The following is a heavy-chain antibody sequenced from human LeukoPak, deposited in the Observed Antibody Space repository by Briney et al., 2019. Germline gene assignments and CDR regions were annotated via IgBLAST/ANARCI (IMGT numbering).Heavy chain of an antibody. V-gene: IGHV1-8*01. J-gene: IGHJ4*02. CDR2: LNPNSGNT. CDR1: GYTLISYD. CDR3: ASAALVNTNWYYFDY. Sequence: GASVKVSCKPSGYTLISYDINRVRQPSGQGLEWMGWLNPNSGNTGYAQKFHGRVTMTRNTSISTAYMELSSLRSEDTAVYYCASAALVNTNWYYFDYWGQGTLVTVSS. D-gene: IGHD1-1*01.